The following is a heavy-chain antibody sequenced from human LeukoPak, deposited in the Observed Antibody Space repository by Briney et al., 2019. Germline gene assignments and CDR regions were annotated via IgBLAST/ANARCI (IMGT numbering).Heavy chain of an antibody. Sequence: GGSLRLSCAASGFTFSSYAMHWVRQAPGKGLECVAVISYDGSNKYYADSVKGRFTISRDNSKNTLYLQMNSLRAEDTAVYYCARTPVTVYGMDVWGKGTTVTVSS. CDR2: ISYDGSNK. J-gene: IGHJ6*04. D-gene: IGHD4-17*01. CDR3: ARTPVTVYGMDV. V-gene: IGHV3-30*04. CDR1: GFTFSSYA.